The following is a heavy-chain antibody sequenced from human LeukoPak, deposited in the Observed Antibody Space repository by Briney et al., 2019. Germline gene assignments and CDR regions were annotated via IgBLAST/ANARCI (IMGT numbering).Heavy chain of an antibody. J-gene: IGHJ5*02. D-gene: IGHD6-13*01. V-gene: IGHV4-39*02. CDR2: IYYSGST. CDR3: AREREGQQLVRWFDP. CDR1: GDSISSSSYY. Sequence: PSETLSLTCTVSGDSISSSSYYWGWIRQPPGKGLEWIGSIYYSGSTYYNPSLKSRVTISVDTSKNQFSLKLSSVTATDTAVYYCAREREGQQLVRWFDPWGQGTLVTVSS.